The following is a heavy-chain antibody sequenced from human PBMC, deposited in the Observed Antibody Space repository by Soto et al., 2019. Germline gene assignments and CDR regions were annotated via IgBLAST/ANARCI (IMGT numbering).Heavy chain of an antibody. V-gene: IGHV3-9*01. CDR3: AKDAVLRYFDWEGAFDI. Sequence: PGGSLRLSCAASGFTFDDYAMHWVRQAPGKGLEWVSGTSWNSGSIGYADSVKGRFTISRDNAKNSLYLQMNSLRAEDTALYYCAKDAVLRYFDWEGAFDIWGQGAMVTVSS. CDR2: TSWNSGSI. J-gene: IGHJ3*02. D-gene: IGHD3-9*01. CDR1: GFTFDDYA.